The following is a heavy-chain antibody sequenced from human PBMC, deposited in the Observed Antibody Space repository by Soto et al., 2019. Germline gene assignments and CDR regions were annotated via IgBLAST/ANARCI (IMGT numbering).Heavy chain of an antibody. CDR1: GASITSRGSY. CDR3: ARETMWPSGRYYYYHMDV. Sequence: QVQLQESGPGLVKPSQTLSLTCSVSGASITSRGSYWTWIRQPPGKGLEWIGHISYSGNTFYNSSRQSRLTISVETSKNPFSLKMTSVTAADTAVYFCARETMWPSGRYYYYHMDVWGQGTTVPVSS. CDR2: ISYSGNT. D-gene: IGHD3-10*01. J-gene: IGHJ6*02. V-gene: IGHV4-30-4*01.